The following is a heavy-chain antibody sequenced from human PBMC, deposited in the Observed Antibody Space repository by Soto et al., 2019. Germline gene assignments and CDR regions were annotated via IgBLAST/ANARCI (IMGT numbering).Heavy chain of an antibody. J-gene: IGHJ4*02. D-gene: IGHD3-10*01. CDR1: GYGFTTYG. V-gene: IGHV1-18*01. Sequence: QVHLVQSGAEVKKPGASVKDSCKGSGYGFTTYGITWVRQAPGQGLEWMAWISAHNGNTNYAQKLQGRVTVTGDTSTNTAYMELRSLRSDDTAVYYCARGSYGDYWGEGGLGTVSS. CDR2: ISAHNGNT. CDR3: ARGSYGDY.